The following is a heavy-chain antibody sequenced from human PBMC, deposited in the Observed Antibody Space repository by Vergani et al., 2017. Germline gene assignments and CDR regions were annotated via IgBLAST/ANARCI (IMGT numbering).Heavy chain of an antibody. CDR3: ARELPTMIVVVIRHSSGFRY. CDR1: GFTFSSYA. Sequence: QVQLVESGGGVVQPGRSLRLSCAASGFTFSSYAMHWVRQAPGKGLEWVAVISYDGSNKYYADSVKGRFTNSIDNSKNTLYLQMNSLRAEDTAVYYCARELPTMIVVVIRHSSGFRYWGQGTLVTVSS. V-gene: IGHV3-30-3*01. J-gene: IGHJ4*02. D-gene: IGHD3-22*01. CDR2: ISYDGSNK.